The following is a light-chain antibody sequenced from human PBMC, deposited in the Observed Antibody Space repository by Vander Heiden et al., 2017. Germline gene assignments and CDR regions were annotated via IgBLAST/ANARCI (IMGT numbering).Light chain of an antibody. CDR1: QSFTSTY. J-gene: IGKJ2*01. CDR3: QQYGSSFDT. Sequence: EIVLTQSPGSLSLSPGERDTRSCRASQSFTSTYLAWYQQKPGQAPRLLIYGASTRASGIPARFSGSGSGTDFTLTINRLEAEDSAVYYCQQYGSSFDTFGQGTKLDIK. CDR2: GAS. V-gene: IGKV3-20*01.